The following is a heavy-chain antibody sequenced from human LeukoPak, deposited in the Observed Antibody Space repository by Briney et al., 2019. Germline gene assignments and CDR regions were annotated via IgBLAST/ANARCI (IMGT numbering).Heavy chain of an antibody. V-gene: IGHV6-1*01. D-gene: IGHD3-10*01. CDR3: ARDYASSKRGFYFYMDV. CDR1: GDSVSSNNAA. CDR2: TYYRSRWYN. Sequence: SQTLSLTCAISGDSVSSNNAAWNWMRPSPSRGLEWLGRTYYRSRWYNDYAVSVKSRVIISPDTSKNQFSLQLNSVTPEDTALYFCARDYASSKRGFYFYMDVWGKGTTVTVSS. J-gene: IGHJ6*03.